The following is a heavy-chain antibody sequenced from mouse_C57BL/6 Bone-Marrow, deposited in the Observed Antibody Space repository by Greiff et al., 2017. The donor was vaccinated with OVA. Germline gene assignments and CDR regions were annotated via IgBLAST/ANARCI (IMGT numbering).Heavy chain of an antibody. CDR2: IYPSDSET. J-gene: IGHJ1*03. V-gene: IGHV1-61*01. D-gene: IGHD2-3*01. CDR3: ARGGYYPYFDV. CDR1: GYTFTSYW. Sequence: QVQLQQSGAELVRPGSSVKLSCKASGYTFTSYWMDWVKQRPGQVLEWIGNIYPSDSETHYNQKFKDKATLTVDKSSSTAYMQLSSLTSEDSAVYYCARGGYYPYFDVWGTGTTVTVSS.